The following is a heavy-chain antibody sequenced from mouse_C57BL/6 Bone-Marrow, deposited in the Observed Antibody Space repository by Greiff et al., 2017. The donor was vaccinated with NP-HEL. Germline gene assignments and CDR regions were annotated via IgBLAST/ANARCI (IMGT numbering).Heavy chain of an antibody. Sequence: EVQLQQSGAELVRPGASVKLSCTASGFNIKDAYMHWVKQRPEQGLEWIGWIDPENGDTEYASKFQGKATITADTSSNTAYLHRSSLTSEDTAVYYCSYYSNYYAMDDWGQGTSGTVSS. CDR1: GFNIKDAY. J-gene: IGHJ4*01. D-gene: IGHD2-5*01. CDR2: IDPENGDT. V-gene: IGHV14-4*01. CDR3: SYYSNYYAMDD.